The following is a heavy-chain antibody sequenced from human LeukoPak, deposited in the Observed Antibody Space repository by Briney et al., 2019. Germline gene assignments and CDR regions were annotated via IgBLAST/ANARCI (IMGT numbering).Heavy chain of an antibody. J-gene: IGHJ6*02. CDR2: IWYDGSNK. V-gene: IGHV3-33*01. Sequence: PGGSLRLSCAASGFTFSSYGMHWVRQAPGKGLEWVAVIWYDGSNKYYADSVKGRFTISRDNAKNSLYLQMNSLRAEDTAVYYCARDLTVTPSSPHPYPGYYYYGMDVWGQGTTVTVSS. D-gene: IGHD4-11*01. CDR3: ARDLTVTPSSPHPYPGYYYYGMDV. CDR1: GFTFSSYG.